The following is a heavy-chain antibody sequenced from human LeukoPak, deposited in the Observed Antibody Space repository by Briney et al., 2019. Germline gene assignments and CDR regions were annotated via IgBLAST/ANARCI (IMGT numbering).Heavy chain of an antibody. Sequence: GGSLRLSCAASGFTFSSYAMSWVRQAPGKGLEWVSLIFGGGGTDYPDSVKGRFTISRDNSRNTLYLQMNSLRAEDTAMYYCTSSSPNYGSGSYYNYWGQGTLVTVSP. CDR2: IFGGGGT. J-gene: IGHJ4*02. CDR1: GFTFSSYA. V-gene: IGHV3-53*01. CDR3: TSSSPNYGSGSYYNY. D-gene: IGHD3-10*01.